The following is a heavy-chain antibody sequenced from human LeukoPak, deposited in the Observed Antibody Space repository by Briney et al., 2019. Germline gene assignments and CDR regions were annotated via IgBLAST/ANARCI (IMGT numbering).Heavy chain of an antibody. CDR1: GFTFSSYS. D-gene: IGHD3-3*01. CDR2: ISSSSSYI. CDR3: ARDLRDYYDFWSSYAADGDYFDY. J-gene: IGHJ4*02. V-gene: IGHV3-21*01. Sequence: PGGSLRLSCGASGFTFSSYSMNWVRQAPGKGLEWVSSISSSSSYIYYADSVKGRFTISRDNAKNSLYLQMNSLRAEDTAVYYCARDLRDYYDFWSSYAADGDYFDYWGQGTLVTVSS.